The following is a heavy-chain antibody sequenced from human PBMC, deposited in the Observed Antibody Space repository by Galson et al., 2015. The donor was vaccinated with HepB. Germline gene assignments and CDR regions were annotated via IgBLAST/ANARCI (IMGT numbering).Heavy chain of an antibody. V-gene: IGHV1-2*06. D-gene: IGHD4-17*01. CDR3: ARAIDYGDGVDP. CDR1: GYTFTGYY. J-gene: IGHJ5*02. CDR2: INPNSGGT. Sequence: SVKVSCKASGYTFTGYYMHWVRQAPGQGLEWMGRINPNSGGTNYAQKFQGRVTMTRDTSISTAYMELSRLRSDDTAVYYCARAIDYGDGVDPWGQGTLVTVSS.